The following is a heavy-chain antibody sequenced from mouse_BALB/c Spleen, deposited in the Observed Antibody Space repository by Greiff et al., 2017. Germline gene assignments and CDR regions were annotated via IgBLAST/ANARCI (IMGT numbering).Heavy chain of an antibody. CDR1: GFTFSSYG. Sequence: EVKLQESGGGLVQPGGSRKLSCAASGFTFSSYGMSWVRQTPDKRLEWVATISSGGSYTYYPDSVKGRFTISRDNAKNTLYLQMSSLKSEDTAMYYCARLDSSGYFFDYWGQGTTLTVSS. D-gene: IGHD3-2*01. V-gene: IGHV5-6*03. CDR2: ISSGGSYT. CDR3: ARLDSSGYFFDY. J-gene: IGHJ2*01.